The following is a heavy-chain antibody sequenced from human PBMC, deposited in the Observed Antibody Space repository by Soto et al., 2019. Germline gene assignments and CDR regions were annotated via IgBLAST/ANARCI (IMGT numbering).Heavy chain of an antibody. Sequence: QVQVVQSKAEVKKPGASVKVSCKTSGYTFTDYDINWVRQAPGQGLEWMGWVSPDNGNAGYAQQFQGRVSMTSDTSTSAVYVELTSLRSEDTAVYLCEVTTGYWGKETMATFSS. CDR2: VSPDNGNA. CDR3: EVTTGY. D-gene: IGHD3-9*01. V-gene: IGHV1-8*02. J-gene: IGHJ6*04. CDR1: GYTFTDYD.